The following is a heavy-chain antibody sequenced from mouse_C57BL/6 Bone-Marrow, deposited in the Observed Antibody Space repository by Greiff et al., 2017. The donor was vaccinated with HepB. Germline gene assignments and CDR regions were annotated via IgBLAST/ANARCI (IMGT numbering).Heavy chain of an antibody. Sequence: QVQLQQSGPELVKPGASVKISCKASGYAFSSSWMNWVKQRPGKGLEWIGRIYPGDGDTNYNGKLKGKATLTADKSSSTAYMQLSSLTSEDSAVYFCARRELRFDVWGTGTTVTVSS. J-gene: IGHJ1*03. V-gene: IGHV1-82*01. CDR2: IYPGDGDT. CDR3: ARRELRFDV. D-gene: IGHD1-1*01. CDR1: GYAFSSSW.